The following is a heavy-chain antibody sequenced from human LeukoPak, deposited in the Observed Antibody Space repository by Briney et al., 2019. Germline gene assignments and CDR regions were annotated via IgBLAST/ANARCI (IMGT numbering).Heavy chain of an antibody. CDR1: GGTFRSYA. V-gene: IGHV1-69*13. CDR3: ARSPPQYDFWRGYNYPYFDY. D-gene: IGHD3-3*01. Sequence: VASVKVSCKASGGTFRSYAISWVRRAPGQGLEGMGGIIPIFGTANYAQKFQGRVTITADESTSTAYMELSSLRSEDTAVYYCARSPPQYDFWRGYNYPYFDYWGQGTLVTVSS. J-gene: IGHJ4*02. CDR2: IIPIFGTA.